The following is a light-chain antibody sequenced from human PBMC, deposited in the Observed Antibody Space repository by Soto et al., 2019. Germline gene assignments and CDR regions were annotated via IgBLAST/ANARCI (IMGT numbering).Light chain of an antibody. Sequence: QSVLTQPPSASGTPGQRVIISCSGSSSNIGSNTVNWYQQLPGTAPKLLIYTNNQRPSGVPDRFSGSKSGTSASLAISGLQSGDEADYHCAAWDDSLNAVVFGGGTQLTVL. CDR2: TNN. J-gene: IGLJ2*01. V-gene: IGLV1-44*01. CDR3: AAWDDSLNAVV. CDR1: SSNIGSNT.